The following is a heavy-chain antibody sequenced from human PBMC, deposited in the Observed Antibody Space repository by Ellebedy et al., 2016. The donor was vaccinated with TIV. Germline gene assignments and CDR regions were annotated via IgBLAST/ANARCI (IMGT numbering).Heavy chain of an antibody. CDR2: NYYSGST. J-gene: IGHJ6*03. Sequence: SETLSLTCTVSGGSISSYYWSWIRQPPGKGLEWIGYNYYSGSTNYNPSLKSRVTISVDTSKNQFSLKLSSVTAADTAVYYCAREGSYYGDYMDVWGKGTTVTVSS. D-gene: IGHD4-17*01. CDR3: AREGSYYGDYMDV. CDR1: GGSISSYY. V-gene: IGHV4-59*01.